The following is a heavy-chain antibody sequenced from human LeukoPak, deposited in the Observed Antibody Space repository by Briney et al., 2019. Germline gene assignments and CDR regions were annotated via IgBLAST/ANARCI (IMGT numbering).Heavy chain of an antibody. Sequence: GSLRLSCAASGFTFRNYWMRWVRQPPGKGLEWIGEINHSGSTNYNPSLKSRVTISVDTSKNQFSLKLSPVTAADTAVYYCARGRSFDYWGQGTLVTVSS. J-gene: IGHJ4*02. CDR1: GFTFRNYW. CDR2: INHSGST. CDR3: ARGRSFDY. V-gene: IGHV4-34*01.